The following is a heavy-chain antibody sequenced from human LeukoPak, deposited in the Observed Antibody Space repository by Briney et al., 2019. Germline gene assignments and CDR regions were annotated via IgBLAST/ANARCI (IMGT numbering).Heavy chain of an antibody. CDR3: ARGASSSPPWFDP. J-gene: IGHJ5*02. D-gene: IGHD6-6*01. CDR1: GYTFTSYF. CDR2: INPSGGST. V-gene: IGHV1-46*01. Sequence: ASVKVSCKASGYTFTSYFMHWVRQAPGQGLERMGIINPSGGSTSYAQKFQGRVTMTRDMSTSTVYMELSSLRFEDTAVYYCARGASSSPPWFDPWGQGTLVTVSS.